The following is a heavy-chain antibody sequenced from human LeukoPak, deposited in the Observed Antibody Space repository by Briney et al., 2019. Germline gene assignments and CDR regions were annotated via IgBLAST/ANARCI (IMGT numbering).Heavy chain of an antibody. Sequence: SETLSLTCTVSGGSISSYYWSWIRQPAGKGLEWIGRIYTSGSTNYNPSLKSRDTMSVDTSKNQFSLKLSSVTAADTAVYYCARRRRYDFWSGGTNYYYYYMDVWGKGTTVTVSS. J-gene: IGHJ6*03. CDR3: ARRRRYDFWSGGTNYYYYYMDV. D-gene: IGHD3-3*01. CDR2: IYTSGST. CDR1: GGSISSYY. V-gene: IGHV4-4*07.